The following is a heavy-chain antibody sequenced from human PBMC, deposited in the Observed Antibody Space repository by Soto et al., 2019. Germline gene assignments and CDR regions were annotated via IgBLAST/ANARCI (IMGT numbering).Heavy chain of an antibody. Sequence: QVQLVQSGAEVKKPGASVKVSCKASGYTFTSYDINWVRQATGQGLEWMGWMNPNSGNTGYAQKFQGRVTMTRDTSLSTAYMELSSLRFDDTAVYYCARGRGSGYEFDYWGQGALVTVSS. CDR3: ARGRGSGYEFDY. CDR1: GYTFTSYD. V-gene: IGHV1-8*01. D-gene: IGHD5-12*01. J-gene: IGHJ4*02. CDR2: MNPNSGNT.